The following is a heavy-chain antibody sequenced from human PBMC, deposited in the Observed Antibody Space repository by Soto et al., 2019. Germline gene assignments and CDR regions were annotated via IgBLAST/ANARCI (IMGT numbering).Heavy chain of an antibody. Sequence: QITLKESGPTLVKPTQTLTLTCTFSGFSLSTSGVGVGWIRQPPGKAPEWLALIYWDDDKRYSPSLRSRLTINKDTSKNQVVLTMTNMAPVDTATYYCAHRTIQLYGIDAWGQGTTVTVSS. J-gene: IGHJ6*02. D-gene: IGHD5-18*01. CDR2: IYWDDDK. CDR3: AHRTIQLYGIDA. V-gene: IGHV2-5*02. CDR1: GFSLSTSGVG.